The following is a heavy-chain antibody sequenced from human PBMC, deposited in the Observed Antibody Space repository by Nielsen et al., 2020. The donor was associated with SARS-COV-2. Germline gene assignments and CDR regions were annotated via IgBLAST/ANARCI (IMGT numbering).Heavy chain of an antibody. CDR1: GYTFTSYD. D-gene: IGHD4/OR15-4a*01. CDR2: MNPNSGNT. V-gene: IGHV1-18*01. CDR3: AGANGDAFDI. Sequence: ASVKVSCKASGYTFTSYDINWVRQATGQGLEWMGWMNPNSGNTNYAQKLQGRVTMTTDTSTSTAYMELRSLRSDDTAVYYCAGANGDAFDIWGQGTMVTVSS. J-gene: IGHJ3*02.